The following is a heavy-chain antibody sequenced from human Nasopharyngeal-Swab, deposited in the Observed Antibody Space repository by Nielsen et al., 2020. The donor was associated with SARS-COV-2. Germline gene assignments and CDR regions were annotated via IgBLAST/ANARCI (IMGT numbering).Heavy chain of an antibody. D-gene: IGHD1-26*01. Sequence: GESLKISCAASGFTFSSYGMHWVRQAPGKGLEWVAVISYDGSNKYYADSVKGRFTISRDNSKNTLYLQMNSPRAEDTAVYYCAKGEWELLWGQGTLVTVSS. CDR2: ISYDGSNK. V-gene: IGHV3-30*18. CDR1: GFTFSSYG. CDR3: AKGEWELL. J-gene: IGHJ4*02.